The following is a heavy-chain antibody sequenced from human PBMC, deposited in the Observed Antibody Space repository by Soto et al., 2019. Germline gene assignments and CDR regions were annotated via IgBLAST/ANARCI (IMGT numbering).Heavy chain of an antibody. CDR3: ARVNDYYDSSGLIRGAFDI. CDR1: GGSISSGGYY. V-gene: IGHV4-31*03. Sequence: QVQLQESGPGLVKPSQTLSLTCTVSGGSISSGGYYWSWIRQHPGKGLEWIGYIYYSGSTYYNPSLKSRVTISVDTSKNQFSLKLSSVTAADTAVYYCARVNDYYDSSGLIRGAFDIWGQGTMVTVSS. J-gene: IGHJ3*02. D-gene: IGHD3-22*01. CDR2: IYYSGST.